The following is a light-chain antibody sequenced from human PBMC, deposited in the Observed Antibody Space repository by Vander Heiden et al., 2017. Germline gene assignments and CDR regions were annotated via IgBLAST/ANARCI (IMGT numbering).Light chain of an antibody. CDR2: EDN. J-gene: IGLJ3*02. Sequence: SYALTQPSSVSVSPGQTATITCSGDKLGDKHACWYQQKPAQSPVRVIYEDNKRPSGTPERFSGSNSGNTATLTIRGTQAMDEADYYCQAWDSSTAVFGGGTKLTVL. V-gene: IGLV3-1*01. CDR1: KLGDKH. CDR3: QAWDSSTAV.